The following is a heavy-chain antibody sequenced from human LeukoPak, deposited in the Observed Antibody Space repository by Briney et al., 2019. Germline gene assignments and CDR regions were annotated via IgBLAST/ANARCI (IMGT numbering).Heavy chain of an antibody. D-gene: IGHD2-2*01. V-gene: IGHV3-48*01. CDR1: RFTFNSYA. Sequence: PGGSLRLSCAASRFTFNSYAMNWVRQAPGKGLEWVSYISSGTNTIYYADSVKGRFTISRDNAKNSLYLQVNSLRAEDTAVYYCARDGRYCSSTSCYEDYYYGMDVWAQGTTVTVSS. CDR3: ARDGRYCSSTSCYEDYYYGMDV. J-gene: IGHJ6*02. CDR2: ISSGTNTI.